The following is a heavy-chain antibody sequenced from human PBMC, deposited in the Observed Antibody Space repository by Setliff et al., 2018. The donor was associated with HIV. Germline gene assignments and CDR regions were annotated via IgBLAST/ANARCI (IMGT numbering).Heavy chain of an antibody. V-gene: IGHV4-39*07. D-gene: IGHD4-17*01. CDR1: GGSISSSSYY. CDR2: IHYSGTT. CDR3: AKTGDYEAGYYYGMDV. Sequence: SETLSLTCTVSGGSISSSSYYWGWNRQPPGKGLEWIGSIHYSGTTYYNPSLKSRVTISEDMSKNQFSLKLSSVTAADTAVYYCAKTGDYEAGYYYGMDVWGQGTTVTVSS. J-gene: IGHJ6*02.